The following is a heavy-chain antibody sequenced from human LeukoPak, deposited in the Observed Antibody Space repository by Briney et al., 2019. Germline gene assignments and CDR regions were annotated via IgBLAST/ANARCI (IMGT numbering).Heavy chain of an antibody. CDR3: ARGGSPSPIRVLLRFYDY. CDR1: GGSFSGYY. D-gene: IGHD2-21*01. V-gene: IGHV4-34*01. J-gene: IGHJ4*02. CDR2: INHSGST. Sequence: PSETLSLTCAVYGGSFSGYYWSWIRQPPGKGLEWIGEINHSGSTNYIPSLKSRVTISVDTSKNQFSLKLSSMTAADTAVYYCARGGSPSPIRVLLRFYDYWGQGTLVTVSS.